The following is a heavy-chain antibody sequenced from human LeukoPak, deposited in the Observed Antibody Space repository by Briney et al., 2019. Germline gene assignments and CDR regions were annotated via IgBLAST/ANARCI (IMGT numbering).Heavy chain of an antibody. CDR1: GGSISTSNYY. V-gene: IGHV4-39*07. CDR2: IFYSGST. J-gene: IGHJ6*03. CDR3: ARLSLAAAGHYYYYMDV. Sequence: SETLSLTCTVSGGSISTSNYYWGWIRQPPGKGLEWIGNIFYSGSTYYSPSLKSRVTISLDTSRNQFSLKLTSVTAADTAVYYCARLSLAAAGHYYYYMDVWGKGTTVTISS. D-gene: IGHD6-13*01.